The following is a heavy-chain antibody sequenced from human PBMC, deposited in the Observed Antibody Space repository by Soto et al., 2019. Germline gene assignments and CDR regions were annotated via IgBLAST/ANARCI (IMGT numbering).Heavy chain of an antibody. V-gene: IGHV1-58*01. CDR3: AAFATTGDAFDV. CDR1: GFTFTRSA. CDR2: IVVGSGNT. Sequence: QMQLVQSGPEVKKPGTSVKVSCKASGFTFTRSAAQWVRQARGQRPEWIGWIVVGSGNTNYAQKFQERVTITRDMAQSKAYLEVSSLRSEDTAGYYCAAFATTGDAFDVLGQGTMVTGS. D-gene: IGHD4-17*01. J-gene: IGHJ3*01.